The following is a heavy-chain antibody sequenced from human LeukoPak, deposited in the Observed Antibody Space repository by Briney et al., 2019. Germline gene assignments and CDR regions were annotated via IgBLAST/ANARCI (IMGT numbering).Heavy chain of an antibody. CDR1: GGSLSTSNYY. J-gene: IGHJ5*02. Sequence: SETLSLTCTLSGGSLSTSNYYWGWIRQPPGKGLEWIGSFGHGRNAFYNPSLESRVTISVDTPKNQFSLRLSSVTAADTAIYYCGRHAPYSNYDLWGQGTLVTVSS. CDR2: FGHGRNA. V-gene: IGHV4-39*01. CDR3: GRHAPYSNYDL. D-gene: IGHD2/OR15-2a*01.